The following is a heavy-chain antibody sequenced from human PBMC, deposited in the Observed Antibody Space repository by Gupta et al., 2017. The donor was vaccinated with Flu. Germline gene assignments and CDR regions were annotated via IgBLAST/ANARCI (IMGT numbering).Heavy chain of an antibody. CDR3: ARSLYCSSTSCYNAYFDY. J-gene: IGHJ4*02. D-gene: IGHD2-2*02. Sequence: QLQLQESGPGLVKPSETLSLTCTVSGGSISSSSYYWGWIRQPPGKGLEWIGSIYYSGSTYYNPSLKSRVTISVDTSKNQFSLKLSSVTAADTAVYYCARSLYCSSTSCYNAYFDYWGQGTLVTVSS. V-gene: IGHV4-39*01. CDR2: IYYSGST. CDR1: GGSISSSSYY.